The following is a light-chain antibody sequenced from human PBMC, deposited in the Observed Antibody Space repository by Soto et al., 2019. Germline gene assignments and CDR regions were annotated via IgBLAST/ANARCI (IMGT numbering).Light chain of an antibody. CDR3: QHYNPYSSVT. CDR2: DAS. CDR1: QSISSW. J-gene: IGKJ5*01. Sequence: DIQMTQSPSTLSASIGDRVTITCRASQSISSWLAWYQQEPGKDPKLLIYDASSLRSGVTSRFSGSGSGTEFTLTIRSLQPDDFATYYCQHYNPYSSVTFGQGTRLEIK. V-gene: IGKV1-5*01.